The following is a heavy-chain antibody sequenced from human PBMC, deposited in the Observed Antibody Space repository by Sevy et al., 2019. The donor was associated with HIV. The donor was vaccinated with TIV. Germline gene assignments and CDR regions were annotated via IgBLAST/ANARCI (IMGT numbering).Heavy chain of an antibody. D-gene: IGHD2-2*01. CDR2: INESGIT. CDR3: ARSPPVVVVPGAPSWFDP. CDR1: DGSFSGYY. J-gene: IGHJ5*02. Sequence: SETLSLTCAVHDGSFSGYYWNWIRQLPGKGLEWIGEINESGITYYNPSLKSRVTISVDTSKKQFSRKLNSVTAAETAVYFCARSPPVVVVPGAPSWFDPWGQGTLVTVSP. V-gene: IGHV4-34*01.